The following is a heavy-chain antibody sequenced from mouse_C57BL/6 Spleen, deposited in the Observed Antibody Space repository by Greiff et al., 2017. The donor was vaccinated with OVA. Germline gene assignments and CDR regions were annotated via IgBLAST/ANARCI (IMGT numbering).Heavy chain of an antibody. D-gene: IGHD4-1*01. CDR1: GYTFTSYW. J-gene: IGHJ2*01. Sequence: VQLKQPGAELVKPGASVKMSCKASGYTFTSYWITWVKQRPGQGLEWIGDIYPGSGSTNYNEKFKSKATLTVDTSSSTAYMQLSSLTSEDAAVYYCARRGTGTGYWGQGTTLTVSS. CDR3: ARRGTGTGY. CDR2: IYPGSGST. V-gene: IGHV1-55*01.